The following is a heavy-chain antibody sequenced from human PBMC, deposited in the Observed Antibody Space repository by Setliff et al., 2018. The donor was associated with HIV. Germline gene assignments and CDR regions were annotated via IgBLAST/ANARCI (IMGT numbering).Heavy chain of an antibody. CDR3: ARHSDWYGNDAFDI. CDR1: GFTFSPYW. CDR2: IWYDGSNK. J-gene: IGHJ3*02. Sequence: LRLSCAASGFTFSPYWMHWVRQAPGKGLEWVAVIWYDGSNKYYADSVKGRFTISRDNAKNTLYLQMNSLRGEDTAVYYCARHSDWYGNDAFDIWGQGTRVTVS. D-gene: IGHD6-19*01. V-gene: IGHV3-33*08.